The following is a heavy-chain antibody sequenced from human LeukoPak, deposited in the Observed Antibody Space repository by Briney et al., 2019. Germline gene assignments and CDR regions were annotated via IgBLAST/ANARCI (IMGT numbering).Heavy chain of an antibody. V-gene: IGHV3-49*04. CDR1: GFTFGDYA. CDR3: TRVAVPAAIVLLVDY. CDR2: IRSKAYGGTT. Sequence: PGGSLRLSCTASGFTFGDYAMSWVRQAPGKGLEWVGFIRSKAYGGTTEYAASVKGRFTISRDDSKSIAYLQMNSLKTEDTAVYYCTRVAVPAAIVLLVDYWGQGTLVTVSS. D-gene: IGHD2-2*01. J-gene: IGHJ4*02.